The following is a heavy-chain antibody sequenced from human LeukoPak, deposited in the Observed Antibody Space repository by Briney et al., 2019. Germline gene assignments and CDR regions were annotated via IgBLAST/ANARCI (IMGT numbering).Heavy chain of an antibody. Sequence: GGSLRLSCAASGFTFSDYYMSWIRQAPGKGLEWVSYISSSGSTIYYADSVKGRFTISRDTAKNSLYLEMNSLRAEDTAVYYCARDRNSDFWSGYYTNYFDSWGQGTLVTVSS. CDR3: ARDRNSDFWSGYYTNYFDS. J-gene: IGHJ4*02. V-gene: IGHV3-11*04. CDR2: ISSSGSTI. CDR1: GFTFSDYY. D-gene: IGHD3-3*01.